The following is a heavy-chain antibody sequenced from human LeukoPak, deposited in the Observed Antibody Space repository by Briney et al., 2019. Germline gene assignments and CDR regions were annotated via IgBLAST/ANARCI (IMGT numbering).Heavy chain of an antibody. CDR1: GYTFSSYA. Sequence: PGGSLRLSCAAPGYTFSSYAMSWVRQAPGKGLEWVSAISGSGGSTYYADSVKGRFTISRDNSKNTLYLQMNSLRAEDTAVYYCAKRSYDSSGYSRPLDYWGQGTLVTVSS. CDR3: AKRSYDSSGYSRPLDY. J-gene: IGHJ4*02. CDR2: ISGSGGST. D-gene: IGHD3-22*01. V-gene: IGHV3-23*01.